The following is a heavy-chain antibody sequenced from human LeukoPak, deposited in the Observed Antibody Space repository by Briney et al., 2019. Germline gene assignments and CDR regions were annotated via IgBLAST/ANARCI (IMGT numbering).Heavy chain of an antibody. J-gene: IGHJ5*02. V-gene: IGHV1-69*06. CDR1: GGTFSSYG. CDR2: IIPMFGAA. CDR3: ARHDSYSSSFPYDWFDP. Sequence: ASVKVSCKASGGTFSSYGLSWVRQAPGQGLEWMGGIIPMFGAANYAQKFQGRVTITADKSTTTAYMELSSLRSEDTAVYFCARHDSYSSSFPYDWFDPWGQGTLVTVSS. D-gene: IGHD6-13*01.